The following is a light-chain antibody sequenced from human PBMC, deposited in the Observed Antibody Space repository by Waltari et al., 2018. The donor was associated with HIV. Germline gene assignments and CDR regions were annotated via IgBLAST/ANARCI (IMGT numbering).Light chain of an antibody. CDR2: GTS. V-gene: IGKV3-11*01. CDR3: QQRSSWPIT. CDR1: QSVSSY. J-gene: IGKJ5*01. Sequence: EIVLTQSPATLSVSPGERATLSCRASQSVSSYLAWYQQKPGQAPRLLIYGTSSSATGIPARFSGSGSGTDFTLTISSLEPGDFGVYYCQQRSSWPITFGQGTRLEIK.